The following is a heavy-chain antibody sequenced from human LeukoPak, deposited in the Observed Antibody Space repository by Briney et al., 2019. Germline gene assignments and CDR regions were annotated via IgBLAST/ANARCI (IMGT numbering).Heavy chain of an antibody. Sequence: GGSLRLSCAASGFTFSSYSMNWVRQAPGKGLEWVSYIGSTSVSIYYADSVKGRFTISRDNAKSSLFLQMNSLRAEDTAVYYCARDKGYYDSSGYSYYFDYWGQGTLVTVSS. J-gene: IGHJ4*02. CDR1: GFTFSSYS. CDR2: IGSTSVSI. CDR3: ARDKGYYDSSGYSYYFDY. V-gene: IGHV3-48*04. D-gene: IGHD3-22*01.